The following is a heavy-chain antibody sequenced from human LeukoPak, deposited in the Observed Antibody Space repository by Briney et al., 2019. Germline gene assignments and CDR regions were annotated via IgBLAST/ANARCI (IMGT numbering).Heavy chain of an antibody. D-gene: IGHD5-18*01. CDR3: ARDGGVDTAMVPI. CDR1: GYSISSGYY. J-gene: IGHJ3*02. CDR2: IYHSGST. Sequence: SETLSLTCTVSGYSISSGYYRGWIRQPPGKGLEWIGSIYHSGSTYYNPSLKSRVTISVDTSKNQFSLKLSSVTAADTAVYYCARDGGVDTAMVPIWGQGTMVTVSS. V-gene: IGHV4-38-2*02.